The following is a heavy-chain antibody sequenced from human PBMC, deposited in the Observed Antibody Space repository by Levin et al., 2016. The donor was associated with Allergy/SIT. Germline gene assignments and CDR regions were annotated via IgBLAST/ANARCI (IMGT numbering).Heavy chain of an antibody. D-gene: IGHD3-3*01. CDR3: ARGITIFGVVMFDAFDI. CDR2: IYYSGST. Sequence: WIRQPPGKGLEWIGYIYYSGSTYYNPSLKSRVTISVDTSKNQFSLKLSSVTAADTAVYYCARGITIFGVVMFDAFDIWGQGTMVTVSS. J-gene: IGHJ3*02. V-gene: IGHV4-31*02.